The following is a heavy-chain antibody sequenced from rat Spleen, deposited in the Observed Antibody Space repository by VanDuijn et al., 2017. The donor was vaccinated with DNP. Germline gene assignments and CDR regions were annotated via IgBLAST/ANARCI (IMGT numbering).Heavy chain of an antibody. J-gene: IGHJ4*01. CDR2: ISYDGSST. Sequence: EVQLVESGGGLVQPGRSLKLSCAASGFTFSDYNMAWVRQAPKKGLEWVATISYDGSSTYYRDSVKGRFTISRDNAKSTLYLQMDNLRSEDTATYYCARHSAAVYAMDAWGQGTSVTVSS. V-gene: IGHV5-7*01. CDR3: ARHSAAVYAMDA. D-gene: IGHD1-11*01. CDR1: GFTFSDYN.